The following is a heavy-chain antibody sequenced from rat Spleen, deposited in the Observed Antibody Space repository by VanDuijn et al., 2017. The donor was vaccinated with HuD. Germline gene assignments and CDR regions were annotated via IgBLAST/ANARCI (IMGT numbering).Heavy chain of an antibody. CDR2: ISYDGTST. J-gene: IGHJ2*01. V-gene: IGHV5-29*01. CDR1: GFIFSRSA. CDR3: TTDRLGADYFDY. D-gene: IGHD5-1*01. Sequence: EVQLVESGGGLVQPGRSLKLSCAASGFIFSRSAMAWVRQAPTKGLEWVATISYDGTSTYYRDSVKGRYTISRDNAKSTLYLQMDSLRSEDTATYYCTTDRLGADYFDYWGQGVMVTVSS.